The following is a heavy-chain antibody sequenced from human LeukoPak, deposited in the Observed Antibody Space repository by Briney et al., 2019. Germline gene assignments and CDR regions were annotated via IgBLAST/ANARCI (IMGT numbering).Heavy chain of an antibody. Sequence: SETLSLTCTVSGGSISSGSYYWSWIRQPAGKGLEWIGRIYSSGSTNYCPSLKSRVTMSVDTSNNHFSLKLSSVTAADTAVYYCARGGGRLAALPRYNWFDPWGQGTLVTVSS. D-gene: IGHD6-6*01. J-gene: IGHJ5*02. CDR2: IYSSGST. CDR3: ARGGGRLAALPRYNWFDP. CDR1: GGSISSGSYY. V-gene: IGHV4-61*02.